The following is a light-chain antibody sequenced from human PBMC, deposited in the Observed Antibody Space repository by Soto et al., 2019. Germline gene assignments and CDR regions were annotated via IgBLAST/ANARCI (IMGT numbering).Light chain of an antibody. CDR3: QQRGNWPPT. CDR1: QSVSNY. Sequence: DIVLTQSPATLSLSPGERATLSCSASQSVSNYVAWYQQKPGQAPRLLIYDTSHRASDAPVRFSGSGSGTDFALSISSLEPEDFALYYCQQRGNWPPTFGGGTKVEIK. CDR2: DTS. J-gene: IGKJ4*01. V-gene: IGKV3-11*01.